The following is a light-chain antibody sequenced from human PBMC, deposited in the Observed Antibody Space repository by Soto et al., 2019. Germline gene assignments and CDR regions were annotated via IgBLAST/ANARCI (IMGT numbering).Light chain of an antibody. CDR2: GAS. J-gene: IGKJ1*01. V-gene: IGKV1-5*01. Sequence: DIQMTQSPSTLSVSLGDRITITCRASEDIDTSLAWFQQRPGKAPKVLIAGASGLMNGVPSTFSGSGSGTEFALTISSVQPDDFATYFCQHYDTFSWTFGQGPKVDIK. CDR1: EDIDTS. CDR3: QHYDTFSWT.